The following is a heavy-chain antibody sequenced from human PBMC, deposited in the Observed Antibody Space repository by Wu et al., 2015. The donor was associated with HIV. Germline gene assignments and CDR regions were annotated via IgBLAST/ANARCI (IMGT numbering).Heavy chain of an antibody. D-gene: IGHD3-10*01. CDR3: ARRANGSGSYKVWDYGMDV. CDR2: IIPIFGTA. V-gene: IGHV1-69*13. J-gene: IGHJ6*02. Sequence: QVQLVQSGAEVKKPGSSVKVSCKASGGTFSSYAISWVRQAPGQGLEWMGRIIPIFGTANYAQKFQGRVTITADESTSTAYMELSSLRSEDTAVYYCARRANGSGSYKVWDYGMDVWGQGTTGHRLL. CDR1: GGTFSSYA.